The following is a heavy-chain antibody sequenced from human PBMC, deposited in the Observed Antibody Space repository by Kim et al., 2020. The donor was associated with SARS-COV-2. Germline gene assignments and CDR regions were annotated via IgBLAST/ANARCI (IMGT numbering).Heavy chain of an antibody. D-gene: IGHD3-16*01. CDR2: IIPMFGTT. Sequence: ASVKVSCKASGGTFSSYAISWVRQAPGQGLEWMGGIIPMFGTTNYAQKFQGRVTITADESTSTVYMELSSLRSEDTAVYYCARDPSTFGGANRAFDIWGQGTMVTVSS. V-gene: IGHV1-69*13. CDR1: GGTFSSYA. J-gene: IGHJ3*02. CDR3: ARDPSTFGGANRAFDI.